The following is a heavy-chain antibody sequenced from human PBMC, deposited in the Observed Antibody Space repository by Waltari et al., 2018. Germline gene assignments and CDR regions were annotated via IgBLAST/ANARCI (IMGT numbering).Heavy chain of an antibody. J-gene: IGHJ6*02. Sequence: EVRLVESGGGLVQPGRSLRLSCTASGFTFGDYAMSWFRQAPGKGLEWVGFIRSKAYGGTTEYAASVKGRFTISRDDSKSIAYLQMNSLKTEDTAVYYCTGGKRGDYYYGMDVWGQGTTVTVSS. CDR2: IRSKAYGGTT. V-gene: IGHV3-49*03. CDR1: GFTFGDYA. CDR3: TGGKRGDYYYGMDV. D-gene: IGHD3-16*01.